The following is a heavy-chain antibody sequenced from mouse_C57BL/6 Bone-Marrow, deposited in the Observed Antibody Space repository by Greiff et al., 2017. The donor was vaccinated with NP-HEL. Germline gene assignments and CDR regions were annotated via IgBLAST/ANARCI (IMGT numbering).Heavy chain of an antibody. Sequence: QVQLQQPGAELVKPGASVKLSCKASGYTFTSYWMQWVKQRPGQGLEWIGEIDPSDSYTNYNQKFKGKATLTVDTSSSTAYMQLSSLPSEDSAVYYCARVGVYDGYYFDYWGQGTTLTVSS. CDR1: GYTFTSYW. CDR2: IDPSDSYT. J-gene: IGHJ2*01. CDR3: ARVGVYDGYYFDY. D-gene: IGHD2-3*01. V-gene: IGHV1-50*01.